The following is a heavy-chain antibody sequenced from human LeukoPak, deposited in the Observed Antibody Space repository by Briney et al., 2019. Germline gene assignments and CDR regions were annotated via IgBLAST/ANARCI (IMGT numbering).Heavy chain of an antibody. Sequence: PGGSLRLSCAASGFIFGTYSLTWVGQAPGKGLEWVSTINIGVGYTYYTDSVKGRFTISRDNPKNTLYLQMNSLRPEDTAVYYCARATMVRGVISLFDYWGQGTLVTVSS. D-gene: IGHD3-10*01. J-gene: IGHJ4*02. CDR3: ARATMVRGVISLFDY. CDR2: INIGVGYT. CDR1: GFIFGTYS. V-gene: IGHV3-23*01.